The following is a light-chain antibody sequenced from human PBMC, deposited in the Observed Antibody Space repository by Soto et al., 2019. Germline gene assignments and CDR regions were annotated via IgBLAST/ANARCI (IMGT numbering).Light chain of an antibody. CDR1: SSNIGTNT. Sequence: QSALTQPPSASGTPGQRVALSCSGSSSNIGTNTVNWYQQLPGSAPQLLIYNTNQRPSGVPGRFSGSKSGASASLAISGLQSEDEADYYCAAWDGSLNVVLFGGGTKVTVL. CDR3: AAWDGSLNVVL. CDR2: NTN. V-gene: IGLV1-44*01. J-gene: IGLJ2*01.